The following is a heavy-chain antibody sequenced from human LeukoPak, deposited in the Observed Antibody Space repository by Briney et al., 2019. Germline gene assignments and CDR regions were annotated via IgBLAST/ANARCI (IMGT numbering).Heavy chain of an antibody. CDR2: ITVRGGST. D-gene: IGHD2-15*01. J-gene: IGHJ4*02. V-gene: IGHV3-23*01. CDR1: GFTFSIYA. CDR3: AKGDCSGGSCYSGFDY. Sequence: PGGSLRLSCAASGFTFSIYAMSWVRQAPGKGLEWVSSITVRGGSTYYADSVKGRFTISRDDSKNTLYLQMNSLRAEDTAVYYCAKGDCSGGSCYSGFDYWGQGTLVTVSS.